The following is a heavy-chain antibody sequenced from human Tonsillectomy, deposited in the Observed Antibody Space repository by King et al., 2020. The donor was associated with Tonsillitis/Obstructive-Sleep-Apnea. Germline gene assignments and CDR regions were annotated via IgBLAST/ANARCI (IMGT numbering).Heavy chain of an antibody. CDR2: TYYRSKWYN. D-gene: IGHD1-20*01. J-gene: IGHJ4*02. CDR1: GDSVSSSSAA. CDR3: AGDRLLTGTRGYFDS. Sequence: VQLQQSGPGLVKPSQTLSLTCAISGDSVSSSSAAWNWIRQSPSRCLEWLGRTYYRSKWYNDYAVSMKSRITINPDTSKNHFSLQLNSVTPEDAAVYYCAGDRLLTGTRGYFDSWGQGTLVTVSS. V-gene: IGHV6-1*01.